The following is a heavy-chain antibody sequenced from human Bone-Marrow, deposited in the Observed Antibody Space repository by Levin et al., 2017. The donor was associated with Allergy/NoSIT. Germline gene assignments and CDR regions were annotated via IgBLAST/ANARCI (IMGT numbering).Heavy chain of an antibody. J-gene: IGHJ4*02. CDR1: GGSFSGYY. V-gene: IGHV4-34*01. CDR2: INHSGST. D-gene: IGHD3-22*01. Sequence: PSETLSLTCAVYGGSFSGYYWSWIRQPPGKGLEWIGEINHSGSTNYNPSLKSRVTISVDTSKNQFSLKLSSVTAADTAVYYCARGIRWLTNFDYWGQGTLVTVSS. CDR3: ARGIRWLTNFDY.